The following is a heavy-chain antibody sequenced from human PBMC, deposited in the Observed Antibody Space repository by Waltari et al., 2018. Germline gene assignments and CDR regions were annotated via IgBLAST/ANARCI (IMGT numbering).Heavy chain of an antibody. CDR3: AKEDVRGYYNVLTGYYPYYYNGMDV. J-gene: IGHJ6*02. CDR2: ISGNGEVT. Sequence: EVQLLESGGGLVQPGGSLRLSCGASGLSFSIYAMSWVRQAPGKGLEWVSAISGNGEVTYYVDSVKGRFTISRDNSKHTLSLQMSSLRAEDTAVYYCAKEDVRGYYNVLTGYYPYYYNGMDVWDQGP. D-gene: IGHD3-9*01. CDR1: GLSFSIYA. V-gene: IGHV3-23*01.